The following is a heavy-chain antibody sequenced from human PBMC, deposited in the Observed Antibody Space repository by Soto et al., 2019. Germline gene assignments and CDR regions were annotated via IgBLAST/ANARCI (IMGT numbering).Heavy chain of an antibody. Sequence: QVTLKESGPVLVSPTETLTLTCTVSGFSLSNVRMGVSWIRQPPGKALEWLAHIFSNDEKSYSTSLKSRLTISKEISESQVVLTMTNVDPVDTATYYCARMPPTFSASFDYWGQGTLVTVSS. CDR3: ARMPPTFSASFDY. CDR1: GFSLSNVRMG. CDR2: IFSNDEK. D-gene: IGHD3-16*01. V-gene: IGHV2-26*01. J-gene: IGHJ4*02.